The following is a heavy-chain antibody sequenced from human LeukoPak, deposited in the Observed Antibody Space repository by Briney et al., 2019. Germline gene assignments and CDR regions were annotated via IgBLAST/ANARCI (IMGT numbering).Heavy chain of an antibody. Sequence: ASVKVSCKASGYTFTSYDINWVRQATGQGLEWMGWMNPNSGNTGYAQKFQGRVTLTRNTSISTAYMELSSLRSEDTAVYYCARWVSGSFAEYGMDVWGQGTTVTVSS. CDR2: MNPNSGNT. J-gene: IGHJ6*02. D-gene: IGHD1-26*01. V-gene: IGHV1-8*01. CDR1: GYTFTSYD. CDR3: ARWVSGSFAEYGMDV.